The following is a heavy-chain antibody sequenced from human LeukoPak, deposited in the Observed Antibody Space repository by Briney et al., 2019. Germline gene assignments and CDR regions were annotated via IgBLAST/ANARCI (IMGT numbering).Heavy chain of an antibody. CDR3: ARGGLSSILTGYHAWDY. Sequence: PGGSLRLSCAASGFTFSSYGMHWVRQAPGKGLEWVAFIRYDGSNEYYADSVKGRFTISRDNSKNTLYLQMNSLRAEDTAVYYCARGGLSSILTGYHAWDYWGQGTLVTVSS. CDR2: IRYDGSNE. V-gene: IGHV3-30*02. CDR1: GFTFSSYG. D-gene: IGHD3-9*01. J-gene: IGHJ4*02.